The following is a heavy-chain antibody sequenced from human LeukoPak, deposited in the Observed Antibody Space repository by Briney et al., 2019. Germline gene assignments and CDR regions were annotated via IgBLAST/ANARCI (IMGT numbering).Heavy chain of an antibody. J-gene: IGHJ4*02. CDR1: GFTFRSYG. D-gene: IGHD3-3*01. V-gene: IGHV3-30*02. CDR3: AKDLPRYYDFWSGFDY. CDR2: IRYDGSNK. Sequence: PGGSLRLSCAPSGFTFRSYGMHWVRQAPGKGLEWVAFIRYDGSNKYYADSVKGRFTISRDNSKNTLYLQMNSLRAEDTAVYYCAKDLPRYYDFWSGFDYWGRGTLVTVSS.